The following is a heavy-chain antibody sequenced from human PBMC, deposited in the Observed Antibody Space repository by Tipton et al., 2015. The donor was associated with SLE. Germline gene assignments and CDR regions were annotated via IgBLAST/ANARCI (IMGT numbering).Heavy chain of an antibody. CDR2: IYYSGST. J-gene: IGHJ4*02. CDR1: GGSISSSSYY. CDR3: ARTSYDFRSGYYFDY. Sequence: TLSLTCTVSGGSISSSSYYWGWIRQPPGKGLEWIGSIYYSGSTHYNPSLKSRVTISVDTSKNQFSLKLSSVTAADTAVYYCARTSYDFRSGYYFDYWGQGTLVTVSS. D-gene: IGHD3-3*01. V-gene: IGHV4-39*07.